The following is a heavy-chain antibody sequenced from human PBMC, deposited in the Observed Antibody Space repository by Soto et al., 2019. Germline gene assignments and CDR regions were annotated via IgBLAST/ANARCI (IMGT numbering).Heavy chain of an antibody. V-gene: IGHV3-23*01. CDR3: ANPGIAAAGTPYYYYYGMDV. J-gene: IGHJ6*02. Sequence: GGSLRLSCAASGFTFSSYAMSWVRQAPGKGLEWVSAISGSGGSTYHADSVKGRFTISRGNSKNTLYLQMNSLRAEDTAVYYCANPGIAAAGTPYYYYYGMDVWGQGTTVTVSS. D-gene: IGHD6-13*01. CDR2: ISGSGGST. CDR1: GFTFSSYA.